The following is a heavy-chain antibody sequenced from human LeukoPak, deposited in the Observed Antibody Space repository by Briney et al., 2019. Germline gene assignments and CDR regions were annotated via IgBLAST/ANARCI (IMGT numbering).Heavy chain of an antibody. V-gene: IGHV1-3*01. D-gene: IGHD2-21*01. CDR1: GYIFTKYV. Sequence: ASVKVSCKASGYIFTKYVVHWVRQAPGQRPDWMGWIKASNGDTKYSQNFQDRLTITRDTSASTVYMELSSLTSEDTALYYCARDDCGDTCYPGGYWGQGTLVTVSS. CDR2: IKASNGDT. J-gene: IGHJ4*02. CDR3: ARDDCGDTCYPGGY.